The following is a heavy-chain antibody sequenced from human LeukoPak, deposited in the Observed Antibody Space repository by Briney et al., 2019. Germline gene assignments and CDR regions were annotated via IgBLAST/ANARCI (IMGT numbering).Heavy chain of an antibody. CDR3: AKRGVVTIGYFDY. Sequence: PGGSLRLSCAASGFSFSSYVMSWVRQAPGKGLEWVSAISGSGGSTYYADSVKGRFTISRDNSKNTLYLQMNSLRAEDTAVYYCAKRGVVTIGYFDYWGQGTLVTVSS. V-gene: IGHV3-23*01. CDR2: ISGSGGST. J-gene: IGHJ4*02. CDR1: GFSFSSYV. D-gene: IGHD2-21*02.